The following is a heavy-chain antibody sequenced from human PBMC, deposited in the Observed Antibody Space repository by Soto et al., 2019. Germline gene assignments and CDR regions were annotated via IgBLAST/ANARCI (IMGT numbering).Heavy chain of an antibody. V-gene: IGHV3-49*04. Sequence: GGSLRLSCTASGFTFGDYAMSWVRQAPGKGLEWVGFIRSKAYGGTTEYAASVKGRFTISRDDSKSIAYLQMNSLKTEDTAVYYCTRAPVGLHFDYWGQGTLVTVSS. J-gene: IGHJ4*02. CDR2: IRSKAYGGTT. CDR3: TRAPVGLHFDY. CDR1: GFTFGDYA. D-gene: IGHD5-18*01.